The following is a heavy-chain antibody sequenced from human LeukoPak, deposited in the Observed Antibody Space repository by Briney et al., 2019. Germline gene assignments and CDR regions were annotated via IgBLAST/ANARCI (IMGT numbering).Heavy chain of an antibody. Sequence: GGSLRLSCAASGFTFSSYAMSWVRQAPGKGLEWVSSISPDSNYKYYVDSVKGRFTISRDNAKSSLYLQMNSLRAEDTAVYYCAREGIAATDPFDYWGQGTLVTVSS. CDR1: GFTFSSYA. CDR3: AREGIAATDPFDY. V-gene: IGHV3-21*01. J-gene: IGHJ4*02. D-gene: IGHD6-13*01. CDR2: ISPDSNYK.